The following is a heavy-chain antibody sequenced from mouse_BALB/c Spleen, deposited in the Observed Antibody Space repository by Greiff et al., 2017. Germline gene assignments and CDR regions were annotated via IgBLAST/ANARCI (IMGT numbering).Heavy chain of an antibody. CDR1: GFTFSSYA. CDR2: ISSGGST. Sequence: VQVVESGGGLVKPGGSLKLSCAASGFTFSSYAMSWVRQTPEKRLEWVASISSGGSTYYLDSVKGRFTISRDNARNILYLQMSSLRSKDTAMYYCARGRNGSSYFDYWGQGTTLTVSS. D-gene: IGHD1-1*01. V-gene: IGHV5-6-5*01. J-gene: IGHJ2*01. CDR3: ARGRNGSSYFDY.